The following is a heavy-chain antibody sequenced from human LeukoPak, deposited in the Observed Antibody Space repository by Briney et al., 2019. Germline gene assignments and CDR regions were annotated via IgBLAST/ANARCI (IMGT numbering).Heavy chain of an antibody. Sequence: ASVKVSCKASGYTFTGYYMHWVRQAPGQGLEWMGWINPNSGDTKYAQKFQGWVAMTRDTSSSTVNMELSRLRGDDTAVYFCARGGPSRGTGFYYFEYWGHGTLVTVSP. V-gene: IGHV1-2*04. CDR1: GYTFTGYY. CDR3: ARGGPSRGTGFYYFEY. J-gene: IGHJ4*01. CDR2: INPNSGDT. D-gene: IGHD6-25*01.